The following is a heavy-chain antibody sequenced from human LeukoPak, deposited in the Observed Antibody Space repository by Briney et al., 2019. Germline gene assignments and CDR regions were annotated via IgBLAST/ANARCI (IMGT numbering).Heavy chain of an antibody. Sequence: GGSLRLSCAAPGFTFNSYSMNWVRQAPGKGLEWVSYISSSSSLIYYADSVKGRFTISRDNDKNSLYLQMNSLRDEDTAVYYCASTFLWFGEPTYGLDVWGQGTTVTVSS. CDR3: ASTFLWFGEPTYGLDV. V-gene: IGHV3-48*02. CDR1: GFTFNSYS. D-gene: IGHD3-10*01. CDR2: ISSSSSLI. J-gene: IGHJ6*02.